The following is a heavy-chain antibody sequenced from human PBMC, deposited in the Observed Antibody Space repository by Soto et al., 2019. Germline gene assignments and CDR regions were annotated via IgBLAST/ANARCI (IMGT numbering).Heavy chain of an antibody. V-gene: IGHV3-11*05. Sequence: QVQLVESGGGLVRPGGSLRLSCEASGFTFRDYYMTWFRQAPGKGLEWLSYIDSSTKYTNYAYSVKGRFTISRDNAKNSLYLQMNSLRADDTAVYYCAREYYYTMAVWGQGTMVTVSS. CDR2: IDSSTKYT. J-gene: IGHJ6*02. CDR1: GFTFRDYY. CDR3: AREYYYTMAV.